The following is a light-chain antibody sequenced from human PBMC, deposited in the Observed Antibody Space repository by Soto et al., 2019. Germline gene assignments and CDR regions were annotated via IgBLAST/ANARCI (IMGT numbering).Light chain of an antibody. CDR3: TSYTITSPYV. Sequence: QSVLTQPPSASGTPGQRVTISCSGCSSNIESNTVYWYQQLPGMAPRLLIHTNDRRPSGVPDRFSGSKSGTSASLAISGLQSEDEADYYCTSYTITSPYVFGTGTRSPS. CDR2: TND. V-gene: IGLV1-44*01. J-gene: IGLJ1*01. CDR1: SSNIESNT.